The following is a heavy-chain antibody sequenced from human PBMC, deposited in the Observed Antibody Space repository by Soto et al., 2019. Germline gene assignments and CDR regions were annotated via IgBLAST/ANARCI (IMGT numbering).Heavy chain of an antibody. CDR2: IYYSGST. V-gene: IGHV4-59*01. J-gene: IGHJ6*02. Sequence: PSETLSLTCTVSGGSISSYYWSWIRQPPGKGLEWIGYIYYSGSTNYNPSLKSRVTISVDTSKNQFSLKLSSVTAADTAVYYCARDRITMVRGVIMRDYYGMDVWGQGTTVTVSS. CDR3: ARDRITMVRGVIMRDYYGMDV. CDR1: GGSISSYY. D-gene: IGHD3-10*01.